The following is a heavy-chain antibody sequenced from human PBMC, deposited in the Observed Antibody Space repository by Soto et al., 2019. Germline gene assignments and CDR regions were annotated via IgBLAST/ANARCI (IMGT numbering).Heavy chain of an antibody. J-gene: IGHJ4*02. CDR2: ISAYNGNT. D-gene: IGHD6-6*01. CDR3: AREQCSSSRNNRRWYFDY. CDR1: CSTFTSYG. V-gene: IGHV1-18*01. Sequence: ASVLGSSSASCSTFTSYGSIRVRQAPGQGLEWMGWISAYNGNTNYAQKLQGRVTMTTNTSTSTAYMELRSLRSDVTAVYYGAREQCSSSRNNRRWYFDYWGQGTLVTVSS.